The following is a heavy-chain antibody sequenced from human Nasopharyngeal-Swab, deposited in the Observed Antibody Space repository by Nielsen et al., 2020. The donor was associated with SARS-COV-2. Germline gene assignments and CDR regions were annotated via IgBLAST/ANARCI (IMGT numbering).Heavy chain of an antibody. CDR2: ISYEGSKK. J-gene: IGHJ4*02. CDR1: GFTFNNYG. CDR3: AKDTSGWFLDY. Sequence: GGSLRLSCEASGFTFNNYGMHWVRQAPGKGLEWVAVISYEGSKKYYADFVKGRFTISRDSSKNTLYLQMNSLRAEDTAVYYCAKDTSGWFLDYWGQGTLVTVSS. D-gene: IGHD6-19*01. V-gene: IGHV3-30*18.